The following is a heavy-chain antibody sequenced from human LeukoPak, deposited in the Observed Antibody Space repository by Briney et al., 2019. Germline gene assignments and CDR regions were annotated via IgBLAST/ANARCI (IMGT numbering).Heavy chain of an antibody. J-gene: IGHJ6*03. V-gene: IGHV3-15*01. CDR3: TTDKVCRYYDSSGYYCRFYYFYMDV. Sequence: PGGSLRLSCAASGFTFSNAWMSWVRQVPGKGLEWVGRIKTKTDGGTTDYAAPVKGRFTISRDDSKNTLYLQMNSLKTEDTAVYYCTTDKVCRYYDSSGYYCRFYYFYMDVWGKGTTVTISS. CDR1: GFTFSNAW. D-gene: IGHD3-22*01. CDR2: IKTKTDGGTT.